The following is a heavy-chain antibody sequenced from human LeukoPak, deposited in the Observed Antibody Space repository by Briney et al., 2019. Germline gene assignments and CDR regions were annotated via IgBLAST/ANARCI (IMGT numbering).Heavy chain of an antibody. V-gene: IGHV3-7*01. J-gene: IGHJ6*02. CDR2: IKQDGSEK. Sequence: GGSLRLSCAASGFTFSSYAMSWVRQAPGKGLEWVANIKQDGSEKYYVESVKGRFTVSRDNAKNSVYVQMNSLRVEDTAVYYCARGSSGWVYHYYGMDVWGQGTTVTVSS. D-gene: IGHD6-25*01. CDR3: ARGSSGWVYHYYGMDV. CDR1: GFTFSSYA.